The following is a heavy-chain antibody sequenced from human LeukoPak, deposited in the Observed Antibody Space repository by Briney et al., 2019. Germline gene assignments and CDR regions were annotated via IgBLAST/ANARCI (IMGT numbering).Heavy chain of an antibody. J-gene: IGHJ4*02. CDR3: ARDIIAAAAPEGYFDY. CDR2: ISANNGNT. CDR1: GYTFTSYG. V-gene: IGHV1-18*01. Sequence: SSVKVSCKASGYTFTSYGISWVRQAPGQGLEWMGWISANNGNTNYAQKLQGRVTMTTDTSTSTAYMELRSLRSDDTAVYYSARDIIAAAAPEGYFDYWGQGTLVTVSS. D-gene: IGHD6-13*01.